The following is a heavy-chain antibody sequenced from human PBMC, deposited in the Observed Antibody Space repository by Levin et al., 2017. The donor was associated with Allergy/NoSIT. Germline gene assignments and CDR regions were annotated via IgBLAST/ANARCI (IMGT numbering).Heavy chain of an antibody. CDR2: ISGSGGST. CDR1: GFTFSSYA. Sequence: GGSLRLSCAASGFTFSSYAMSWVRQAPGKGLEWVSAISGSGGSTYYADSVKGRFTISRDNSKNTLYLQMNSLRAEDTAVYYCAKRITGTTPYYYYYYGMDVWGQGTTVTVSS. V-gene: IGHV3-23*01. J-gene: IGHJ6*02. D-gene: IGHD1-7*01. CDR3: AKRITGTTPYYYYYYGMDV.